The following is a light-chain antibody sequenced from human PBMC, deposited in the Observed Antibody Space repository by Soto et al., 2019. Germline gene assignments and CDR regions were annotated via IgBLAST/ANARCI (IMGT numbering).Light chain of an antibody. CDR2: GAS. J-gene: IGKJ2*01. CDR3: QQHNYWPS. Sequence: EIVMTQSPVTLYVSPGERTTLSCRASQSVGSNLAWHQQKPGQDPRLLLYGASTRATGIPGRFSGSGSGTEFTLTITRLQSEDFAVYYCQQHNYWPSFGQGTKLEFK. V-gene: IGKV3-15*01. CDR1: QSVGSN.